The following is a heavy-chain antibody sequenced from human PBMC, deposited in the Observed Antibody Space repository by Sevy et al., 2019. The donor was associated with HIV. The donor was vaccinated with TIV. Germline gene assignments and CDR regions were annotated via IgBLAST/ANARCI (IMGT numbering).Heavy chain of an antibody. CDR1: AGSISAYY. Sequence: SETLSLTCTVSAGSISAYYSSWLRQPPGKGLEYIGDIYYTGSTYYNPSLKSRVTISVDTSKNQFSLNLRSVTAVDTAVYYCARAPPVRSGDDSLNWLDPWGQGILVTVSS. CDR2: IYYTGST. D-gene: IGHD5-12*01. V-gene: IGHV4-59*12. CDR3: ARAPPVRSGDDSLNWLDP. J-gene: IGHJ5*02.